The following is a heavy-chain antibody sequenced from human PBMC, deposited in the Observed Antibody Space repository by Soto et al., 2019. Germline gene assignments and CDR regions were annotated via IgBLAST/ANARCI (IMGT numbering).Heavy chain of an antibody. Sequence: QVPLVQSGAEVKKPGSSVKVSCKASGGTFSSYAISWVRQAPGQGLEWMGGIIPIFGTANYAQKFQGRVTITADESTSTAYMELSSLRSEDTAVYYCARGDYEVPAISWYFDLWGRGTLVTVSS. V-gene: IGHV1-69*12. CDR3: ARGDYEVPAISWYFDL. D-gene: IGHD4-17*01. J-gene: IGHJ2*01. CDR2: IIPIFGTA. CDR1: GGTFSSYA.